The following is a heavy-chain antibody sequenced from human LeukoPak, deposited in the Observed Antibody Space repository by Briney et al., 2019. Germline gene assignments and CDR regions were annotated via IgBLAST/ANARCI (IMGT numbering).Heavy chain of an antibody. Sequence: GGSLRLSCAASGFSFSDYGMHWVRQAPGKGLEWVSFIRYDGSNKYYADSVKGRFTISRDNSKNTLYLQLNSLRGEDTAVYYCAKDLTQWSKHYNYYMDVWGKGSTVTISS. D-gene: IGHD6-19*01. CDR2: IRYDGSNK. V-gene: IGHV3-30*02. CDR1: GFSFSDYG. J-gene: IGHJ6*03. CDR3: AKDLTQWSKHYNYYMDV.